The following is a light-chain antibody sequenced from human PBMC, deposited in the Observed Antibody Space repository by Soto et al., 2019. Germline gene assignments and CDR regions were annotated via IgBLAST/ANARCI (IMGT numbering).Light chain of an antibody. Sequence: DIQMTQYKSSVSSSDGDTVTITCRASQGLKFLAWYQQKPGKAPKLLIYEAINLQSGVPPRFSGSGSGTDFTLTISSLQPEDFATYFCQQANSFLITLAQGTRLEI. V-gene: IGKV1-12*01. CDR2: EAI. J-gene: IGKJ5*01. CDR3: QQANSFLIT. CDR1: QGLKF.